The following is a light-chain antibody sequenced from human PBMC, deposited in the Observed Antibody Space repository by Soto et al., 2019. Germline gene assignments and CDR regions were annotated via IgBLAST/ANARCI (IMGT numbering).Light chain of an antibody. V-gene: IGKV3-11*01. Sequence: IVLTQSPGTLSSSPGERATLSCSASQSVSTSNLAWYQQKPGQAPRLLIYDASNRATGIPARFSGSGSGTDFTLTISSLEPEDFAVYYCQQRSNWPPALSFGGGTKVDIK. CDR2: DAS. J-gene: IGKJ4*01. CDR3: QQRSNWPPALS. CDR1: QSVSTSN.